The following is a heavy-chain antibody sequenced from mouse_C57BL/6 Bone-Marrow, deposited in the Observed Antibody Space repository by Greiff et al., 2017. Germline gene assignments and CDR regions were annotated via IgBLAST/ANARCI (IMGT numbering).Heavy chain of an antibody. Sequence: QVQLQQPGAELVKPGASVKLSCKASGYTFTSYWMQWVKQRPGQGLEWIGEIDPSDSYTNYNQKFKGKATLTVDTSSSTAYMQLSSLTSADSAVYYCARGYYEYDGYYFDYWGQGTTLTVSS. D-gene: IGHD2-4*01. CDR3: ARGYYEYDGYYFDY. CDR2: IDPSDSYT. J-gene: IGHJ2*01. CDR1: GYTFTSYW. V-gene: IGHV1-50*01.